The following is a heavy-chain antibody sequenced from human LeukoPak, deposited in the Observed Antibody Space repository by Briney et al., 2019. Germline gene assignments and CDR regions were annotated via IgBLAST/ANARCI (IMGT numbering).Heavy chain of an antibody. J-gene: IGHJ6*03. Sequence: PSETLSLTCGVSGGSISSSNWWTWVRQPPGKGLEWIGEIYHRGRTNYNPSLKSRVTISVDTSKNQFSLKLSSVTAADTAVYYCARGEPYGSGKRYYYYYMDVWGKGTTVTVSS. CDR2: IYHRGRT. V-gene: IGHV4-4*02. CDR1: GGSISSSNW. D-gene: IGHD3-10*01. CDR3: ARGEPYGSGKRYYYYYMDV.